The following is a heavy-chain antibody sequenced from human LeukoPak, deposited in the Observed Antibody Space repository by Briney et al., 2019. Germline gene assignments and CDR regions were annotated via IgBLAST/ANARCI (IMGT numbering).Heavy chain of an antibody. D-gene: IGHD6-19*01. V-gene: IGHV4-34*01. J-gene: IGHJ2*01. CDR2: INHSGST. CDR1: GGSFSGYY. Sequence: SETLSLTCAVYGGSFSGYYWSWIRQPPGKGLEWIGEINHSGSTSYNPSLKSRVTISVDTSKNQFSLKLSSMTAADTAVYYCARDGAVAGRYWYFDLWGRGALVTVSS. CDR3: ARDGAVAGRYWYFDL.